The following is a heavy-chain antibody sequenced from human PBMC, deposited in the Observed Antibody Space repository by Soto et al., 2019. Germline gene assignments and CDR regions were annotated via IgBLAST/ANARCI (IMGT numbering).Heavy chain of an antibody. D-gene: IGHD3-10*01. CDR1: GYTFTSYA. Sequence: ASVKVSCKASGYTFTSYAMHWVRQAPGQRLEWMGWINAGNGNTKYSQKFQGRVAITRGTSASTAYMELSSLRSEDTAVYYCARSRPYGGDLDYWGQGTLVTVSS. CDR3: ARSRPYGGDLDY. CDR2: INAGNGNT. J-gene: IGHJ4*02. V-gene: IGHV1-3*01.